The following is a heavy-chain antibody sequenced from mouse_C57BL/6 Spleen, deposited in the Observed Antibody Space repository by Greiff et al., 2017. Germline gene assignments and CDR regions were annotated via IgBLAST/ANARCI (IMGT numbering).Heavy chain of an antibody. D-gene: IGHD2-1*01. J-gene: IGHJ2*01. CDR3: ARHPTYGNYVYFDY. CDR1: GFTFSSYT. Sequence: EVKVVESGGGLVKPGGSLKLSCAASGFTFSSYTMSWDRQTPEKRLEWVATLSGGGGNTYYPDSVKGRFTISRDNAKNTLYLQMSSLRSEDTALYYCARHPTYGNYVYFDYWGQGTTLTGSS. V-gene: IGHV5-9*01. CDR2: LSGGGGNT.